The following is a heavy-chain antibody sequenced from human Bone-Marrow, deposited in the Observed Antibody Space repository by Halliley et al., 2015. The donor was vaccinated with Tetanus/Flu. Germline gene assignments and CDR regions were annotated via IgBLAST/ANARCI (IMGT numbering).Heavy chain of an antibody. Sequence: TLSLTCTVSDGSVSSSGNCWGWIRQPPGKGLEWIANIYRDGNTYYNPSLKSRVTISLDTSKNQFSLRLTSVTAADTAVYYCARENYNYYGMDVWGQGTTVTVSS. J-gene: IGHJ6*02. CDR3: ARENYNYYGMDV. CDR2: IYRDGNT. CDR1: DGSVSSSGNC. V-gene: IGHV4-39*02.